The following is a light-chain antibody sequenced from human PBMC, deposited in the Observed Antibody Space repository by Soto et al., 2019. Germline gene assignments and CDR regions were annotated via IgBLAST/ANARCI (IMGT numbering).Light chain of an antibody. CDR3: QHYNRWPRT. CDR1: QSVSNN. Sequence: EIVMTQYPATLSVSPGERATLSCRASQSVSNNLAWYQRKPGQAPRLLIYGASTRATGVPARFSGSGSGTEFTLTISSLQSEDFAIYYCQHYNRWPRTFGQGNKLEIK. CDR2: GAS. J-gene: IGKJ2*01. V-gene: IGKV3-15*01.